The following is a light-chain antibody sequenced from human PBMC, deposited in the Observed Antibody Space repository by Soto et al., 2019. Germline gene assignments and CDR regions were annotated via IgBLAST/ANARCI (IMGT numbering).Light chain of an antibody. CDR3: QQRSNWYT. CDR1: QSVSSY. J-gene: IGKJ2*01. V-gene: IGKV3-11*01. Sequence: EIVLTQSPATLSLSPEERATLSCRASQSVSSYLAWYKQKPGQAPRLLIYDASNRATGIPARFSGSGSGTDFTLTISSLEPEDFAVYYCQQRSNWYTFGQGTKLEIK. CDR2: DAS.